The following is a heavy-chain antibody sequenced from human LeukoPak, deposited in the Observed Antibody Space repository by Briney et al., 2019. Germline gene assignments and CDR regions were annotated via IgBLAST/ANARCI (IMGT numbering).Heavy chain of an antibody. J-gene: IGHJ4*02. V-gene: IGHV3-7*04. Sequence: GGSLRLSCAASGFTFSSYWMSWVRQAPGKGLEWVANIKQDGSERFYVDSVKGRFTISRDNDKNSLCLQMNSLRAEDTAVYYCARAVGATHFDYWGQGILVTVSS. D-gene: IGHD1-26*01. CDR3: ARAVGATHFDY. CDR1: GFTFSSYW. CDR2: IKQDGSER.